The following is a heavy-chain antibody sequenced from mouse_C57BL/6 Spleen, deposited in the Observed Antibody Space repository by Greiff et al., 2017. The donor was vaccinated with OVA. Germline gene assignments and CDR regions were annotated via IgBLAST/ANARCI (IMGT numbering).Heavy chain of an antibody. CDR2: ISSGGSYT. CDR1: GFTFSSYG. V-gene: IGHV5-6*01. CDR3: ARHEGGYYLWYFDV. J-gene: IGHJ1*03. Sequence: EVQLVESGGDLVKPGGSLKLSCAASGFTFSSYGMSWVRQTPDKRLEWVATISSGGSYTYYPDSVKGRFTISRDNAKNTLYLQMSSLKSEDTAMYYCARHEGGYYLWYFDVWGTGTTVTVSS. D-gene: IGHD2-3*01.